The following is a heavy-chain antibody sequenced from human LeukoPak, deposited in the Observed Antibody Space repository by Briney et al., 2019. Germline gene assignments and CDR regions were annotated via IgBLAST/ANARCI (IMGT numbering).Heavy chain of an antibody. CDR3: ARGRRRDAFDI. V-gene: IGHV1-46*01. CDR2: INTSGGTT. J-gene: IGHJ3*02. Sequence: ASVKVSSRASGYTFTTYYMHWVRLAPGEGREWMGIINTSGGTTTYAQKFQGRVTMTRDTSTSTVYMDLGSLRSEDTAIYYCARGRRRDAFDIWGQGTMVTVSS. CDR1: GYTFTTYY.